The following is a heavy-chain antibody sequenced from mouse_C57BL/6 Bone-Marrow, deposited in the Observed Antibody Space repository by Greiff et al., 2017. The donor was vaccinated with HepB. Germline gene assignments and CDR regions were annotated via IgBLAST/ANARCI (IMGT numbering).Heavy chain of an antibody. CDR3: AMNYYGSSSQWYFDV. J-gene: IGHJ1*03. CDR1: GYTFTSYW. CDR2: IHPSDSDT. Sequence: QVQLKQPGAELVKPGASVKVSCKASGYTFTSYWMHWVKQRPGQGLEWIGRIHPSDSDTNYNQKFKGKATLTVDKSSSTAYMQLCSLTSEDSAVYYCAMNYYGSSSQWYFDVWGTGTTVTVSS. V-gene: IGHV1-74*01. D-gene: IGHD1-1*01.